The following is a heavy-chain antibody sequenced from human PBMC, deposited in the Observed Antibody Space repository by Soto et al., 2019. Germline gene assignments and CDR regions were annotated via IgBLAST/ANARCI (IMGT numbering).Heavy chain of an antibody. CDR2: MNHSGST. V-gene: IGHV4-34*01. J-gene: IGHJ4*02. D-gene: IGHD2-8*02. CDR3: ARDKITGLFDY. CDR1: GGHSSDYY. Sequence: SETLSLTCTVYGGHSSDYYGTWFRSPPGTGLEWIGEMNHSGSTNYNPSLKSRVTISVDTSKNQFSLKLTSVTAADTAVYYGARDKITGLFDYWGQGTLVTVSS.